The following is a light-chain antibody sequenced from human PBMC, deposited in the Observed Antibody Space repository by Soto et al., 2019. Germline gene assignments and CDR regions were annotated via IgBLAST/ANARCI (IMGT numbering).Light chain of an antibody. V-gene: IGKV1-27*01. CDR2: AAS. Sequence: DVQMTQSPSSLSASIGDRVTITCRASQGINTYLAWYQQKPGRAPQLLIYAASALHSWVPSRFSGSGYGTDFTLTITSLQPEDVATYYCQKYNSAPRTFGQGTKVEVK. CDR3: QKYNSAPRT. CDR1: QGINTY. J-gene: IGKJ1*01.